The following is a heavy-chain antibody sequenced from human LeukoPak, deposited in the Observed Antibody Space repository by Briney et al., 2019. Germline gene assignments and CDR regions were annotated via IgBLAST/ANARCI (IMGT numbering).Heavy chain of an antibody. CDR2: IYSDGST. CDR3: ARERGRGRDSPWFDY. Sequence: GGSLRLSCAASGFIVSGDFMSWVRQAPGKGLEWVSVIYSDGSTYYADSVEGRFTISRDNSKNTLDLQMTGLRAEDTAVYYCARERGRGRDSPWFDYWGQGTLVTVSS. D-gene: IGHD1-26*01. J-gene: IGHJ4*02. V-gene: IGHV3-53*01. CDR1: GFIVSGDF.